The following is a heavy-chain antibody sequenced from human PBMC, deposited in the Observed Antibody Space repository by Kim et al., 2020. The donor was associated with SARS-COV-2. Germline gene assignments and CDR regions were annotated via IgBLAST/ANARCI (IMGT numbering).Heavy chain of an antibody. V-gene: IGHV1-69*13. CDR2: IIPIFGTA. J-gene: IGHJ6*02. D-gene: IGHD3-3*01. CDR1: GGTFSSYA. Sequence: SVKVSCKASGGTFSSYAISWVRQAPGQGLEWMGGIIPIFGTANYAQKFQGRVTITADESTSTAYMELSSLRSEDTAVYYCARGGLLRFLEWLPKGYYYGMDVWGQGTTVTVSS. CDR3: ARGGLLRFLEWLPKGYYYGMDV.